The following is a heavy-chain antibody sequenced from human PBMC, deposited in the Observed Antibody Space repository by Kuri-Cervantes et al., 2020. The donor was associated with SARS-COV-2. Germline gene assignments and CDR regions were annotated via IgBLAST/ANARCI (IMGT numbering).Heavy chain of an antibody. CDR1: GGSISSHY. CDR2: VYSSGST. J-gene: IGHJ4*02. D-gene: IGHD3-22*01. Sequence: GSLRLSCTVSGGSISSHYWSWIRQPPGKGLEWIGYVYSSGSTNYSPSLKSRVTMSVDTSKNQFSLKLTSVTAADTAVYYCTRAGYDNSGYYYSFDFWGQGTLFTVSS. CDR3: TRAGYDNSGYYYSFDF. V-gene: IGHV4-59*11.